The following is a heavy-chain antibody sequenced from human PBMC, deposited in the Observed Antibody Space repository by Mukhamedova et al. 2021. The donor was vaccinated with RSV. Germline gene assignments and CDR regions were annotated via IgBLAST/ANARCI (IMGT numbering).Heavy chain of an antibody. CDR3: ARYCSSTSCYSYYGMDV. V-gene: IGHV3-48*03. D-gene: IGHD2-2*02. Sequence: SSGSTIYYADSVKGRFTISRDNVKNSLYLQMNSPRAEDTAVYYCARYCSSTSCYSYYGMDVWGQGTTVTV. J-gene: IGHJ6*02. CDR2: SSGSTI.